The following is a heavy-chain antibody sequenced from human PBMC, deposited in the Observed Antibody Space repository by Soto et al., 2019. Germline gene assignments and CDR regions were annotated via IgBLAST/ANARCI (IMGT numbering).Heavy chain of an antibody. D-gene: IGHD3-10*01. Sequence: GESLKISCAASGFTVSSNYMSWVRQAPGKGLEWVSVIYSGGSTYYADSVKGRFTISRDNSKNTLYLQMNSLRAEDTALYYCAGGLLWFGEFYGMDVWGQGTTVTVSS. J-gene: IGHJ6*02. CDR1: GFTVSSNY. V-gene: IGHV3-66*01. CDR3: AGGLLWFGEFYGMDV. CDR2: IYSGGST.